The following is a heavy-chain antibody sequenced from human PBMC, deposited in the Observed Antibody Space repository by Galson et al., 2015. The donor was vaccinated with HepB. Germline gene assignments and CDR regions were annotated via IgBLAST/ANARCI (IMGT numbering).Heavy chain of an antibody. CDR1: GYTFTSYY. J-gene: IGHJ6*02. CDR3: ARSFESRAGSSSSWYEGYYYYGMDV. Sequence: SVKVSCKASGYTFTSYYMHWVRQAPGQGLEWMGIINPSGGSTSYAQKFQGRVTMTRDTSTSTVYMELSSLRSEDTAVYYCARSFESRAGSSSSWYEGYYYYGMDVWGQGTTVTVSS. V-gene: IGHV1-46*01. D-gene: IGHD6-13*01. CDR2: INPSGGST.